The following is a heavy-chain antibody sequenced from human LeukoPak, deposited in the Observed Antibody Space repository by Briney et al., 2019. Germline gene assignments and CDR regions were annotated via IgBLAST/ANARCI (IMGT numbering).Heavy chain of an antibody. J-gene: IGHJ4*02. Sequence: GGSLRLSCAASGFTFSDYYMSWIRQAPGKGLEWVSYISSSGSTIYYADSVKGRFTISRDNSKNTLYLQMNSLRAEDTAVYYCAKEHSSWYYFGYWGQGTLVTVSS. V-gene: IGHV3-11*01. CDR3: AKEHSSWYYFGY. CDR1: GFTFSDYY. D-gene: IGHD6-13*01. CDR2: ISSSGSTI.